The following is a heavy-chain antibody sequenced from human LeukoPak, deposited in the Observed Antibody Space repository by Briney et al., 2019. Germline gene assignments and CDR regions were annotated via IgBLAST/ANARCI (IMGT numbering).Heavy chain of an antibody. CDR1: GYTFTSYD. D-gene: IGHD2-15*01. V-gene: IGHV1-18*01. J-gene: IGHJ3*02. Sequence: ASVKVSCKASGYTFTSYDINWVRQAPGQGLEWMGWISAYNGNTNYAQKLQGRVTMTTDTSTSTAYMELRSLRSDDTAVYYCARGLIVVVVAAPVTDAFDIWGQGTMVTVSS. CDR3: ARGLIVVVVAAPVTDAFDI. CDR2: ISAYNGNT.